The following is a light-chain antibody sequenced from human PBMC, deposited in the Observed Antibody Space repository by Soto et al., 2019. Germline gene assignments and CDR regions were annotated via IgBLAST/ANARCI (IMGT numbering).Light chain of an antibody. CDR1: QSVSSN. CDR2: GAS. Sequence: EIVMTQSPATLSVSPGERATLSCRASQSVSSNLAWYQQKPGQAPRLLMYGASTRATGIPDRFSGSGSGTDFTLTISRLEPEDFAVYFCQQYSNSPQTFGQGTKVDNK. CDR3: QQYSNSPQT. J-gene: IGKJ1*01. V-gene: IGKV3D-15*01.